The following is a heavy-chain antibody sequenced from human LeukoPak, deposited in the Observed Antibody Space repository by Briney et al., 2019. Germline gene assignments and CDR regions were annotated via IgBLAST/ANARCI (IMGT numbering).Heavy chain of an antibody. D-gene: IGHD3-22*01. CDR3: ARGVYDTSGYYFFDS. J-gene: IGHJ4*02. V-gene: IGHV4-4*07. Sequence: SETLSLTCNVSGGYISTYCWNWIRQSAGKGLEWIGRIYASGSTNYNPSLNSRVTISVDKSKNQFSLKLSSVTAADTAVYYCARGVYDTSGYYFFDSWGQGTLVTVSS. CDR2: IYASGST. CDR1: GGYISTYC.